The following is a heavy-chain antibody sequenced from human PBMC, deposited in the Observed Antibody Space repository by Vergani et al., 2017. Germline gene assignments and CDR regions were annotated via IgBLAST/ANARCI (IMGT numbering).Heavy chain of an antibody. Sequence: EVQLVESGGGLVKPGGSLRLSCVASGFTFGSYSMNWVRQAPGKGLEWVSFISSSSSYRYYADSVKGRFTISRDNGEYSLLLQMNRLRPEDTAVYYCASGVPGYQLATQYFQHWGQGTLVTVCS. V-gene: IGHV3-21*01. CDR2: ISSSSSYR. J-gene: IGHJ1*01. CDR1: GFTFGSYS. D-gene: IGHD2-2*01. CDR3: ASGVPGYQLATQYFQH.